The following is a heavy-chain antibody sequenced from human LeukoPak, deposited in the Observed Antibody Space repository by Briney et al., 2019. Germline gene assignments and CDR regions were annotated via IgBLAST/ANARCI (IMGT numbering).Heavy chain of an antibody. D-gene: IGHD5-18*01. CDR1: GGSISSGGYC. CDR2: IYYSGST. J-gene: IGHJ4*02. V-gene: IGHV4-31*03. Sequence: PSQTLSLTCTVSGGSISSGGYCWSWIRQHPGKGLEWIGYIYYSGSTYYNPSLKSRVTISVDTSKNQFSLKLSSVTAADTAVYYCAREEAGYSYGPFDYWGQGTLVTVSS. CDR3: AREEAGYSYGPFDY.